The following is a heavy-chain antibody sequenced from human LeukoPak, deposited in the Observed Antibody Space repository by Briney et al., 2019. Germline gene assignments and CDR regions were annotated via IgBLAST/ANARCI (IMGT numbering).Heavy chain of an antibody. J-gene: IGHJ1*01. CDR2: ISAYNGNT. Sequence: ASVKLSCKASGYTFTSYGISWVRQAPGQGLEWMGWISAYNGNTNYAQKLQGRVTMTTDTSTSTAYMELRSLRSDDTAVYYCAGAVAGRISYFQHWGQGTLVTVSS. CDR3: AGAVAGRISYFQH. D-gene: IGHD6-19*01. V-gene: IGHV1-18*01. CDR1: GYTFTSYG.